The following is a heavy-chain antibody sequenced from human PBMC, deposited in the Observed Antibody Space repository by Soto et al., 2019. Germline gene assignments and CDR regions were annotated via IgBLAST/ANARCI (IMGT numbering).Heavy chain of an antibody. CDR3: ASAGSQEINRGGFDI. Sequence: QVQLVQSGAEVKQPGSSVKVSCKASRGALSSYAITWVRQAPGQGLDWMGRVIPIYGTPNYAQKFQGRLSLTVDASKSTAYLELSGLRSEDTAVYFCASAGSQEINRGGFDIWGQGTMVTVSS. CDR1: RGALSSYA. J-gene: IGHJ3*02. V-gene: IGHV1-69*18. CDR2: VIPIYGTP. D-gene: IGHD2-15*01.